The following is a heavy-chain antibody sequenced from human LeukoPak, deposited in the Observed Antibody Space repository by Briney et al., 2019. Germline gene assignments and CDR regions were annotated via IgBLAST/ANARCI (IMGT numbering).Heavy chain of an antibody. Sequence: GGSLRLSCAASGFTFSSFDMHWVRQPTGQGLEWVSTIGTASDTYYPGSVEGRFTLSRDNAKNFLYLQMNSLTAGDTAVYYCARGPPRGKYYYMDVWGKGTTVTVSS. D-gene: IGHD1-1*01. CDR2: IGTASDT. J-gene: IGHJ6*03. CDR3: ARGPPRGKYYYMDV. CDR1: GFTFSSFD. V-gene: IGHV3-13*01.